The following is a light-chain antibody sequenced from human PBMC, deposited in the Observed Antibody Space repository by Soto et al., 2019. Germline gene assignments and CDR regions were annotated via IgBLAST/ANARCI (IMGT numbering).Light chain of an antibody. V-gene: IGLV1-40*01. CDR3: QSYDSSLSVV. CDR1: SSNIGAGYD. J-gene: IGLJ2*01. Sequence: QSVLTQPPSVSGAPGQRVTISCTGSSSNIGAGYDVHWYQQLPGTAPKLLIYGNSNRPSGVPDRFSGSKSGTSASLAITGLQAAEEADYYCQSYDSSLSVVFGGGTQLTVL. CDR2: GNS.